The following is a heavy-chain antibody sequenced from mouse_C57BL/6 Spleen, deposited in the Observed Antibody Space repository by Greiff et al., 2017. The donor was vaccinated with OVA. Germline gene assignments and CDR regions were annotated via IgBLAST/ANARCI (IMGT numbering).Heavy chain of an antibody. V-gene: IGHV1-69*01. J-gene: IGHJ1*03. D-gene: IGHD2-4*01. CDR1: GYTFTSYW. CDR3: ARIYDYPRWYFDV. CDR2: IDPSDSYT. Sequence: VQLQQPGAELVMPGASVKLSCKASGYTFTSYWMHWVKQRPGQGLEWIGEIDPSDSYTNYNQKFKGKSTLTVDKSSSTAYMQLSSLASEDSAVYYCARIYDYPRWYFDVWGTGTTVTVSS.